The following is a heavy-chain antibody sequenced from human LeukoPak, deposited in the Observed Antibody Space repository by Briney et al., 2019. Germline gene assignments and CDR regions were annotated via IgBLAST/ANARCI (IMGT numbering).Heavy chain of an antibody. CDR3: ARGNGPRRDGYKPFDY. V-gene: IGHV4-59*01. Sequence: SETLSLTCTVSGGSISSYHWSWIRQPPGKGLEWIGYIYYSGSTNYNPSLKSRVTISVDTSKNQFSLKLSSVTAADTAVYYCARGNGPRRDGYKPFDYWGQGTLVTVSS. CDR1: GGSISSYH. J-gene: IGHJ4*02. CDR2: IYYSGST. D-gene: IGHD5-24*01.